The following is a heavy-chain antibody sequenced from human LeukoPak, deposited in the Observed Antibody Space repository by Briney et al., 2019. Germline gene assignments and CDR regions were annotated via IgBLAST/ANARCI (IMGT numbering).Heavy chain of an antibody. CDR2: IDYSGRA. CDR1: GGSISSHY. Sequence: SETLSLTCTVSGGSISSHYWSWIRQPPGKGLEWIGYIDYSGRANYNPSLKSRVTISVDTSKNQFSLKLSSVTAADTAVYYCARYGSLLYFDLWGRGTLVTVSS. CDR3: ARYGSLLYFDL. J-gene: IGHJ2*01. V-gene: IGHV4-59*11. D-gene: IGHD3-10*01.